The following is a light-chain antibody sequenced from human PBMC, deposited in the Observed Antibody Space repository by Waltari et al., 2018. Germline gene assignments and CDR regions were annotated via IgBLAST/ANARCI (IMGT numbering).Light chain of an antibody. CDR3: CSYAGSYTFGV. J-gene: IGLJ2*01. CDR1: SSDVGGYNY. CDR2: GIN. Sequence: QSALTQPRSVSGSPGQSVTISCTGTSSDVGGYNYVSWYQQLPGKAPKPIIYGINKRPPGVPDRFSGSKSGNTASLTISGLQAEDEADYYCCSYAGSYTFGVFGRGTKVTVL. V-gene: IGLV2-11*01.